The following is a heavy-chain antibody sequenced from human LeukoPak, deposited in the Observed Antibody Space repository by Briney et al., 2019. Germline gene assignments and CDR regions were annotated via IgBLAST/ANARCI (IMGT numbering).Heavy chain of an antibody. Sequence: GGSLRLSCAASGFTFDDYAMHWVRQAPGKGLEWVSGISWNSGSIGYADSVKGRSTISRDNAKNSLYLQMNSLRAEDTALYYCAKDRYYDSSGPFDYWGQGTLVTVSS. CDR3: AKDRYYDSSGPFDY. CDR1: GFTFDDYA. J-gene: IGHJ4*02. V-gene: IGHV3-9*01. D-gene: IGHD3-22*01. CDR2: ISWNSGSI.